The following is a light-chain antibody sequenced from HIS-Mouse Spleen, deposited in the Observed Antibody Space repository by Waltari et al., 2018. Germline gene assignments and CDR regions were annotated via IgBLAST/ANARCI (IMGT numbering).Light chain of an antibody. CDR1: QSVSSSY. V-gene: IGKV3-20*01. CDR3: QQYGSSPYT. J-gene: IGKJ2*01. Sequence: EIVLTQSPGTLSLSPGERATLYCRASQSVSSSYLAWYQQKPGQAPRLILYGATSRATGIPDRFSGSGSGTVFTLTISRLVPEDFAVYYCQQYGSSPYTFGQGTKLEIK. CDR2: GAT.